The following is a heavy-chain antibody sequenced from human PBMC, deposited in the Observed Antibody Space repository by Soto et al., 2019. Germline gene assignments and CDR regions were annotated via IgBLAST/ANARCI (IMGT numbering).Heavy chain of an antibody. CDR2: IIPIFGTA. CDR3: ARDLMKVAGIRRNAVFEY. D-gene: IGHD6-19*01. Sequence: SVKVSCKASGCTFSSYAISWVRQARGQGLGWMGGIIPIFGTANYAQKFQGRVTITADESTSTAYMELSSLRSEDTAVYYCARDLMKVAGIRRNAVFEYWGQGTLVNVSS. J-gene: IGHJ4*02. V-gene: IGHV1-69*13. CDR1: GCTFSSYA.